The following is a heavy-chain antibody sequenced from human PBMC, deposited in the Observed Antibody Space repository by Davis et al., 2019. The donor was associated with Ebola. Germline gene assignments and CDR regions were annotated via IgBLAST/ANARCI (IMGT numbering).Heavy chain of an antibody. Sequence: ASVKVSCKASGYTFTGYYMHWVRQAPGQGLEWMGWINPNSGGTNYAQKFQGRVTMTRDTSISTAYMGLSRLRSDDTAVYYCARTITWNGWFDPWGQGTLVTVSS. V-gene: IGHV1-2*02. CDR3: ARTITWNGWFDP. CDR1: GYTFTGYY. D-gene: IGHD1-1*01. J-gene: IGHJ5*02. CDR2: INPNSGGT.